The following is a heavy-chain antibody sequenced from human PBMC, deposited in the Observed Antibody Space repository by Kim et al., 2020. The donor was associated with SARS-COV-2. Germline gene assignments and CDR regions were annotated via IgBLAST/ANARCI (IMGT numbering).Heavy chain of an antibody. CDR3: ARGLFLRYRDY. V-gene: IGHV1-8*01. CDR2: T. Sequence: TGYAKKFRGRVTMTRNTSISTAYMELSSLRSEDAAVYYCARGLFLRYRDYWGQGTLVTVSS. D-gene: IGHD3-9*01. J-gene: IGHJ4*02.